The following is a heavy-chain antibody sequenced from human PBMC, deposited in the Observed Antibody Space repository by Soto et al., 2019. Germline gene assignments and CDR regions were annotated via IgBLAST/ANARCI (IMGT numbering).Heavy chain of an antibody. J-gene: IGHJ4*02. CDR3: ETQQRAVRRLDY. V-gene: IGHV3-30-3*01. Sequence: QVQLVDSGGGVVQPGRSLRLSCVASGFSFSIYAMHLVLQAPCKGLEWVEVIPNDGTKTYSADSVKCHFTISRDNSKKPLYLQMDSLAPEDTAMYYCETQQRAVRRLDYWGQGTLVNVS. CDR2: IPNDGTKT. CDR1: GFSFSIYA. D-gene: IGHD6-13*01.